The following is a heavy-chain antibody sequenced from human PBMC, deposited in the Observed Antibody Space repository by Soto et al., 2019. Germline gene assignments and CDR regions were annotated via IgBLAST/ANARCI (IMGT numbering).Heavy chain of an antibody. V-gene: IGHV4-61*01. CDR1: GGSVTSGSYY. J-gene: IGHJ4*02. Sequence: QVQLQESGPGLVKPSETLSLTCTVSGGSVTSGSYYWSWIRQPPGKGLEWIGYISHSGSTNYNPSLMSRVTISVDTSKNQFSLKLSSVTAADTAVYYCARDPYYYERQFDYWGQGTLVTVSS. CDR3: ARDPYYYERQFDY. CDR2: ISHSGST. D-gene: IGHD3-22*01.